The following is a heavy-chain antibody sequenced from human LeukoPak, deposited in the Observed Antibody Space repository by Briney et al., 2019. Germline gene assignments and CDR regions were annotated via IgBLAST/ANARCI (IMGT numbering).Heavy chain of an antibody. CDR3: AKRTAYAFDI. V-gene: IGHV4-59*01. CDR1: GGSISSYY. Sequence: NPSETLSLTCTVSGGSISSYYWSWIRQPPGKGLEWIGYIYYSGSTNYNPSLKSRVTISVDTSKNQFSLKLSSVTAADTAVYYCAKRTAYAFDIGGQGTMVTVSS. CDR2: IYYSGST. J-gene: IGHJ3*02. D-gene: IGHD1/OR15-1a*01.